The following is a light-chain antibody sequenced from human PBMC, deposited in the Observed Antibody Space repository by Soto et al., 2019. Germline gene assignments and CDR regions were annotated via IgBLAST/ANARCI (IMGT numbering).Light chain of an antibody. CDR2: EVS. CDR1: SSDVGYYNY. J-gene: IGLJ3*02. V-gene: IGLV2-14*01. CDR3: TSYTTRSTWV. Sequence: QSALTQPASVSGSPGQSITISCTGTSSDVGYYNYVSWYQQHPGKASQLMIYEVSTRPSGVSNRFSGSKSGSTASLTISGFQPEDEADFYCTSYTTRSTWVFGGGTKVPVL.